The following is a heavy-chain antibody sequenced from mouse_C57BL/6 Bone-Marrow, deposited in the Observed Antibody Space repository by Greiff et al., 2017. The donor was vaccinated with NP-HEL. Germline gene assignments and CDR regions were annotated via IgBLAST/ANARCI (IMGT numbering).Heavy chain of an antibody. J-gene: IGHJ3*01. D-gene: IGHD3-2*02. CDR1: GYTFTSYG. CDR2: IYPRSGNT. V-gene: IGHV1-81*01. Sequence: VQLQQSGAELARPGASVKLSCKASGYTFTSYGISWVKQRTGQGLEWIGEIYPRSGNTYYNEKFKGKATLTADKSSSTAYMELRSLTSEDSAVYFCARGGSGPALFAYWGQGTLVTVSA. CDR3: ARGGSGPALFAY.